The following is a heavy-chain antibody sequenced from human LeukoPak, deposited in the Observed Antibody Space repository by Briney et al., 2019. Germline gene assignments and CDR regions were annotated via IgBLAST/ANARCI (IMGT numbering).Heavy chain of an antibody. CDR1: GYTFTAYY. CDR2: INPNSGDT. J-gene: IGHJ6*02. D-gene: IGHD3-10*01. Sequence: ASVKVSCKTSGYTFTAYYMHRVRRAPGQGLEWMGWINPNSGDTNYAQEFQGRVTMTRDTSISTAYMELSRLRSDDTAVYYCARGGSGSYPSYRYYYYGMDVWGQGTTVTVSS. CDR3: ARGGSGSYPSYRYYYYGMDV. V-gene: IGHV1-2*02.